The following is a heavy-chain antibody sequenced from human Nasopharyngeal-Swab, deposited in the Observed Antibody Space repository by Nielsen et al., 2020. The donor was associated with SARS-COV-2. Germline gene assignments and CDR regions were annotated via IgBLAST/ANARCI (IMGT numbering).Heavy chain of an antibody. V-gene: IGHV3-13*01. CDR3: ARLTVAEGAFDI. J-gene: IGHJ3*02. CDR2: IGAAGDT. Sequence: GESLKISCAASGFTFSSYDMHWVRQATGRGLEWVSAIGAAGDTYYPGSVRGRFTISRESAKNSLYLQMNSLRAEDTAVYYCARLTVAEGAFDIWGQGTMVTVSS. D-gene: IGHD1-20*01. CDR1: GFTFSSYD.